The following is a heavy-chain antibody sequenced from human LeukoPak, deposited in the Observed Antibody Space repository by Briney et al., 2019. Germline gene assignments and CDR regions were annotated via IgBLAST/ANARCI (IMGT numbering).Heavy chain of an antibody. CDR3: ARDYDLLYFDY. V-gene: IGHV1-18*01. Sequence: EASVKVSCKASGYTFTNYGISWVRQAPGQGLEWMGWISAYNGNTNYAQKLQGRVTMTTDTSTSTAYMELRSLRSDDTAVYYCARDYDLLYFDYWGQGTLVTVSS. CDR1: GYTFTNYG. J-gene: IGHJ4*02. CDR2: ISAYNGNT. D-gene: IGHD3-16*01.